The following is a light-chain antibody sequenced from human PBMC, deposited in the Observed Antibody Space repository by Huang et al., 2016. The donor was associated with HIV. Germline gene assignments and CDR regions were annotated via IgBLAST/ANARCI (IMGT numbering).Light chain of an antibody. V-gene: IGKV4-1*01. Sequence: DIVLTQSPDSLAVSLGERASIDCKSSESLLFSPNSRNYLAWYQQKPGQPPKLLMYWASSRASGVPDRFSGSGSGTDFTLTITSLQAEDVAVYYCQQYYNTPPLTFGGGTRVEIK. CDR2: WAS. J-gene: IGKJ4*01. CDR1: ESLLFSPNSRNY. CDR3: QQYYNTPPLT.